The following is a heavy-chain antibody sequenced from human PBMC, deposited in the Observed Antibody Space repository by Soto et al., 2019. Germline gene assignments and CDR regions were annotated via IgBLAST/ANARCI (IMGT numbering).Heavy chain of an antibody. V-gene: IGHV6-1*01. CDR3: TRWSYDTKPI. J-gene: IGHJ4*02. CDR2: IYYRSQWYN. CDR1: GDSVSSNSAA. Sequence: QVQLQQSGPGLVKPSQTLSLTCAISGDSVSSNSAAWNWIRQSPSRGLEWLGRIYYRSQWYNDYAVSVKGRITINPDTSKNQFSLQLNSVTPDDTAVYYCTRWSYDTKPIWGQGTLVTVSS. D-gene: IGHD3-22*01.